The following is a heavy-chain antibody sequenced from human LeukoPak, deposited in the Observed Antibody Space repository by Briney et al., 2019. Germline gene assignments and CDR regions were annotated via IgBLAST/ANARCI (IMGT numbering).Heavy chain of an antibody. CDR3: TKGYSSSWYSSNGY. V-gene: IGHV3-23*01. D-gene: IGHD6-13*01. Sequence: GGSLRLSCAASGFTFSSYAMSWVRQAPGKGLEWVSAISGSGGSTYYADSVKGRFTISRDNSKNTLYLQMNSLRAEDTAVYYRTKGYSSSWYSSNGYWGQGTLVTVSS. CDR2: ISGSGGST. J-gene: IGHJ4*02. CDR1: GFTFSSYA.